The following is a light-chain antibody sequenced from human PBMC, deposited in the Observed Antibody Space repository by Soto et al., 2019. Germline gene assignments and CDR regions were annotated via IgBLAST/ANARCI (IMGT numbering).Light chain of an antibody. V-gene: IGLV5-37*01. CDR2: YYSDLDK. Sequence: QSVLTQPPSSSASPGESARLTCTLPSDINVGTYNIYWYQQKPGSPPRYLLYYYSDLDKGQGSGVPSRFSGSKDASAITGILFISGLQSEDEADYYCMIWPSNAWVFGGGTKLTVL. J-gene: IGLJ3*02. CDR1: SDINVGTYN. CDR3: MIWPSNAWV.